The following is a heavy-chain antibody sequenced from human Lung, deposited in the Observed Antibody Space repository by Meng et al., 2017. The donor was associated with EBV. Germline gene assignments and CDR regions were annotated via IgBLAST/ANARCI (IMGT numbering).Heavy chain of an antibody. CDR3: ARHREIAAAPLDY. D-gene: IGHD6-13*01. Sequence: QVQLEGSGPGRVKPSQTLSLTCAVSGGSISSGGYYWSWIRQPPGKGLEWIGYIYYSGSTYYNPSLKSRVTISVDTSKNQFSLKLSSVTAADTAVYYCARHREIAAAPLDYWGQGTLVTVSS. J-gene: IGHJ4*02. CDR1: GGSISSGGYY. V-gene: IGHV4-30-4*01. CDR2: IYYSGST.